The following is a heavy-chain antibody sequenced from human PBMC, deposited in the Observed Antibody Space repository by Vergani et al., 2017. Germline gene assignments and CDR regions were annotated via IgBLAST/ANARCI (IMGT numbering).Heavy chain of an antibody. Sequence: EAYLVQSGGGLVTPGGSLRLSCAASGFNFPSFTMNWVRQAPGRGLEWISSIKFPPGEIFYADSVKGRFTSSRGNVKNVLFLQMANLRAADTGVYVCARDITASVKSPPHPDWFDPWGQGSLVTVSS. D-gene: IGHD4-17*01. J-gene: IGHJ5*02. CDR3: ARDITASVKSPPHPDWFDP. CDR1: GFNFPSFT. V-gene: IGHV3-21*06. CDR2: IKFPPGEI.